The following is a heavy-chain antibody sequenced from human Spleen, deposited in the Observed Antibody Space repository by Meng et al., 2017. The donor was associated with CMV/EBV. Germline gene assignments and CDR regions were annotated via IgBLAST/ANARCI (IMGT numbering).Heavy chain of an antibody. CDR3: ARVSGQWLVDYYFDY. V-gene: IGHV3-7*01. CDR1: GFTFSNYW. CDR2: IKEDGSEK. D-gene: IGHD6-19*01. Sequence: GESLKISCAASGFTFSNYWMSWVRQAPGKGLEWVANIKEDGSEKYYVDSVKGRFTISRDNAKNSLYLQVNSLRAEDTAVYYCARVSGQWLVDYYFDYWGQGTLVTVSS. J-gene: IGHJ4*02.